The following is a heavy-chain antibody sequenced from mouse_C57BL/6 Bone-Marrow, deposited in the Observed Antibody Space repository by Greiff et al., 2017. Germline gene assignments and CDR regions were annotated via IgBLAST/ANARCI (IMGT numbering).Heavy chain of an antibody. Sequence: VQLQQPGAELVMPGASVTLSCKASGYTFTSYWMHWVKQRPGQGLEWIGEIDPSDRYTNYNQKFKGKSKLTVDKSSSTAYMQLSSLTSEDAAVYYCAREGYGYYEMDYWGQGTSVTVSS. D-gene: IGHD2-10*02. V-gene: IGHV1-69*01. CDR3: AREGYGYYEMDY. CDR1: GYTFTSYW. J-gene: IGHJ4*01. CDR2: IDPSDRYT.